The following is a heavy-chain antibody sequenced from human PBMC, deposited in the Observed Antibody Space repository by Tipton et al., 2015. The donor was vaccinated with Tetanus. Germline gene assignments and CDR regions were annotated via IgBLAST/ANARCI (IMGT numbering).Heavy chain of an antibody. CDR2: ISFDGATD. V-gene: IGHV3-30*11. Sequence: SLRLSCVGTGFTFGHHAIHWVRQAPGKGLEWVAVISFDGATDNYADSVKGRLTMSRDNSKNTVSFQLNSLTPDDTGVYYCARDGGFLSGFYAFDFWGQGTIVTVSS. D-gene: IGHD3-3*01. J-gene: IGHJ3*01. CDR3: ARDGGFLSGFYAFDF. CDR1: GFTFGHHA.